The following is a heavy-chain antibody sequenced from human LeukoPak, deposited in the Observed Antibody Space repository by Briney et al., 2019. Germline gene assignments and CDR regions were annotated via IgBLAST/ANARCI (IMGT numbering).Heavy chain of an antibody. J-gene: IGHJ2*01. CDR1: GGSFSGYY. V-gene: IGHV4-34*01. D-gene: IGHD6-19*01. CDR3: ARGLGSGWYFDL. CDR2: INHSGST. Sequence: PSETLSLTCAVYGGSFSGYYWSGIRQPPGKGLEWIGDINHSGSTNYNPSLKSRVTISVDTSKNQFSLKLSSVTAADTAVYYCARGLGSGWYFDLWGRGTLVTVSS.